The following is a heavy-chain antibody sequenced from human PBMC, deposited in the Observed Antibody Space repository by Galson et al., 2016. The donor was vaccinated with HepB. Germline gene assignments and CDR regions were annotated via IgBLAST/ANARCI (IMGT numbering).Heavy chain of an antibody. CDR2: IIPLFGAT. J-gene: IGHJ5*02. Sequence: SVKVSCKASGGTFSNFAISWLRQAPGQGLEWMGGIIPLFGATNYAQKFQGRVTITADKSTTTVYMDLSSLRSVDTAVYYCARGADFADSGWFDPWGQGTLVTVSS. D-gene: IGHD4-17*01. V-gene: IGHV1-69*06. CDR3: ARGADFADSGWFDP. CDR1: GGTFSNFA.